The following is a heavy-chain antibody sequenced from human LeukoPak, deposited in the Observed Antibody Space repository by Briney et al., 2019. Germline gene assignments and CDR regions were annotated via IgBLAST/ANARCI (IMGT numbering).Heavy chain of an antibody. J-gene: IGHJ4*02. Sequence: GSLRLSCATSGFTFSTSWMHWVRQAPGKGLVWVSRISSDGSTTTYADSVKGRFTISRDNAKNSLYLQMNSLRDEDTAVYYCVRDHYYSFDYWGQGTLVTVSS. CDR3: VRDHYYSFDY. CDR1: GFTFSTSW. CDR2: ISSDGSTT. D-gene: IGHD2/OR15-2a*01. V-gene: IGHV3-74*01.